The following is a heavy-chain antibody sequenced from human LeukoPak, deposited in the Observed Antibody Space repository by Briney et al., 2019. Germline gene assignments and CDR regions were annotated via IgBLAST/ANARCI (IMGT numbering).Heavy chain of an antibody. J-gene: IGHJ4*02. Sequence: SETLSLTCTVSGGSIGSYYWSWIRQPAGKGLEWIGRIYTSGSTNYNPSLKSRVTMSVDTSKNQFSLKLSSVTAADTAVYYCARGNWHSSSSGYYFDYWGQGTLVTVSS. D-gene: IGHD6-6*01. CDR2: IYTSGST. CDR1: GGSIGSYY. CDR3: ARGNWHSSSSGYYFDY. V-gene: IGHV4-4*07.